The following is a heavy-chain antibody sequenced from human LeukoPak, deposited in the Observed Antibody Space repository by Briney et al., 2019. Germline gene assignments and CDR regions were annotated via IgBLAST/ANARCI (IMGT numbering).Heavy chain of an antibody. CDR3: TRGRYCSGDSCYFDY. V-gene: IGHV4-4*07. D-gene: IGHD2-15*01. CDR1: RGSISNFY. CDR2: IFTSGST. J-gene: IGHJ4*02. Sequence: SETLSLTCTVSRGSISNFYWTWLRQPAGKGLEWIGHIFTSGSTKYNPSLKSRVTMSIDTSKNQFSLKLSSVTAADTAVYYCTRGRYCSGDSCYFDYWGQGTLVTVSS.